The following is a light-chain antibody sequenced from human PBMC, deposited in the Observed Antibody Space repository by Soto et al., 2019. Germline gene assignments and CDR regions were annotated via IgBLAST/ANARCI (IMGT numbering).Light chain of an antibody. Sequence: DIQMTQSPSTLSSSVGYRFTITCLASQSISSWLAWYQQKPGKAPKLLIYKASSLESGVPSRFSGSGSGTEFTLTISSLQPDDFATYYCQQYNSYSYTFGQGTKVDI. CDR2: KAS. V-gene: IGKV1-5*03. CDR3: QQYNSYSYT. J-gene: IGKJ2*01. CDR1: QSISSW.